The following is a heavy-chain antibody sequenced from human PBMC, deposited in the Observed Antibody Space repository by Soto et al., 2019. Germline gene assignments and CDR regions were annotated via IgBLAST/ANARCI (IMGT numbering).Heavy chain of an antibody. CDR2: IWYDGSNK. CDR1: GFTFSSSG. J-gene: IGHJ4*02. Sequence: GGSLRLACAASGFTFSSSGMHWVRQAPGKGLEWVAVIWYDGSNKYYADSVRGRFTISRDNSKNTLYLQMNSLRAEDTAVYYCARDQRGLLWFGESAPDYWGQGTLVTVSS. CDR3: ARDQRGLLWFGESAPDY. V-gene: IGHV3-33*01. D-gene: IGHD3-10*01.